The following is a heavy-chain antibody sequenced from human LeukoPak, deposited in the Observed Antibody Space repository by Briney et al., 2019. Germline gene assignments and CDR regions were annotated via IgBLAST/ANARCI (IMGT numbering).Heavy chain of an antibody. Sequence: GGSLRLSCAASGFTFSDYYMSWIRQAPGKGLEWVSYISSSGSTIYYADSVKGRFTISRDNAKNSLYLQMNSLRAEDTAVYYCARVAKRSYMYYFDYWGQGTLVTVSS. V-gene: IGHV3-11*01. D-gene: IGHD1-26*01. CDR1: GFTFSDYY. CDR2: ISSSGSTI. J-gene: IGHJ4*02. CDR3: ARVAKRSYMYYFDY.